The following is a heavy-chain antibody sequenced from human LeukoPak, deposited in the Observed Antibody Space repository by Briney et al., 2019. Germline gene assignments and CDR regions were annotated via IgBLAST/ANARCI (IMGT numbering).Heavy chain of an antibody. CDR1: GGSISSYY. V-gene: IGHV4-59*08. D-gene: IGHD6-13*01. J-gene: IGHJ4*02. Sequence: SETLSLTCTVSGGSISSYYWSWIRQPPGKGLEWVGYIYYSGSTNYNPSLKSRVTISVDTSKKQFSLKLSSVTAADTAVYYCARLTGYSSNWFDYWGQGTLVTVSS. CDR3: ARLTGYSSNWFDY. CDR2: IYYSGST.